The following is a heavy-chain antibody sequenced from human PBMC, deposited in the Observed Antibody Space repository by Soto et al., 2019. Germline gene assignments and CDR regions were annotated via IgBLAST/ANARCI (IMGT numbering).Heavy chain of an antibody. Sequence: QVQLVESGGGVVQPGRSLRLSCAASGFTFSSYGMHWVRQAPGKGLEWVAVIWYDGSNKYYADSVKGRFTISRDNSKNTLYLQMNSLRAEDTAVYYCARADGMLWFGETDSWGQGTLVTVSS. D-gene: IGHD3-10*01. V-gene: IGHV3-33*01. CDR3: ARADGMLWFGETDS. J-gene: IGHJ4*02. CDR1: GFTFSSYG. CDR2: IWYDGSNK.